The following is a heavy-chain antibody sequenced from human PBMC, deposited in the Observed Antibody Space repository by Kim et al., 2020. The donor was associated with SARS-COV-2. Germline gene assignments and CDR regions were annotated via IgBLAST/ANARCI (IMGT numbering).Heavy chain of an antibody. V-gene: IGHV3-74*01. Sequence: TTYADSVKGRFTISRDNAKNTLYLHMNSLRAEDTALYYCATAVNYRFDYWGQGTLDTVSS. J-gene: IGHJ4*02. CDR3: ATAVNYRFDY. CDR2: T. D-gene: IGHD1-7*01.